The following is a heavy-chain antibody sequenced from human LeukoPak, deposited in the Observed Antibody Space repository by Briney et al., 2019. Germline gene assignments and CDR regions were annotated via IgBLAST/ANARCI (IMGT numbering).Heavy chain of an antibody. CDR3: AKGQKKPKHQPIGTSLSY. Sequence: PGGSLRLSCAASGFTFSSYAMSWVRQAPGKGLEWVSAISGSGGSTYYADSVKGRFTISRDNSKNTLYLQMNSLRAEDTAVYYCAKGQKKPKHQPIGTSLSYWGQGTLVTVSS. V-gene: IGHV3-23*01. D-gene: IGHD1-7*01. J-gene: IGHJ4*02. CDR2: ISGSGGST. CDR1: GFTFSSYA.